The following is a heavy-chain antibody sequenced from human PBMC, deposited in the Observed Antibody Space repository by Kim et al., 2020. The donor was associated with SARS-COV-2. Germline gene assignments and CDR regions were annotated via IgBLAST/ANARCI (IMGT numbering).Heavy chain of an antibody. Sequence: SVKVSCKASGGTFSSYAISWVRQAPGQGLEWMGRIIPILGIANYAQKFQGRVTITADKSTSTAYMELSSLRSEDTAVYYCAREPYDILTGYYFGVWGQGTTVTVSS. V-gene: IGHV1-69*04. CDR2: IIPILGIA. CDR3: AREPYDILTGYYFGV. D-gene: IGHD3-9*01. CDR1: GGTFSSYA. J-gene: IGHJ6*02.